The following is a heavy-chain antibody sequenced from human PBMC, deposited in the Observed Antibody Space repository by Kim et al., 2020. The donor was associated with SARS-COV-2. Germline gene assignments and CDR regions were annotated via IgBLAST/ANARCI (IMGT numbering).Heavy chain of an antibody. J-gene: IGHJ5*02. CDR2: LFYSGGS. V-gene: IGHV4-39*07. D-gene: IGHD6-13*01. Sequence: SETLSLTCIVSGASISRGGYYWGWLRQPPGKGLEWIMSLFYSGGSYYNPSLESRVTISVDTSKNQFSLRLKSVTAADTAVYFCARMRQQLVPGIFDPWGQGTLVTVSS. CDR3: ARMRQQLVPGIFDP. CDR1: GASISRGGYY.